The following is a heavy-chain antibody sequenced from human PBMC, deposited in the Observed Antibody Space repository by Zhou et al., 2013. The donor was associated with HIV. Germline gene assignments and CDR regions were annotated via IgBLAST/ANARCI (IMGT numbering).Heavy chain of an antibody. CDR2: LNPNTGGT. V-gene: IGHV1-2*02. Sequence: QVQLVQSGAEVKKPGASVKVSCKASGYTFTGHDVNWVRQTRGQGLEWMGWLNPNTGGTRYAQNFQGRVTMTRDTSITTVYMELNSLRSDDTAVYYCAKDIKWGSYLGIDLDSWGQGTLVTVSP. J-gene: IGHJ4*02. CDR3: AKDIKWGSYLGIDLDS. D-gene: IGHD1-26*01. CDR1: GYTFTGHD.